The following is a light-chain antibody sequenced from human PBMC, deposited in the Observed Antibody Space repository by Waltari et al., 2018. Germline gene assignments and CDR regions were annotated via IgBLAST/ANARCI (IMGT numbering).Light chain of an antibody. V-gene: IGLV1-47*01. CDR1: SSNIGTNY. CDR3: ASWGDGLSGPSVV. CDR2: RND. Sequence: QSVLTQPPSASGTPGQRVTISCSGSSSNIGTNYIYWYQQLPGTAPKLLIFRNDQRPSGVPDRFSASKSGTSASRAISGLRSEDEADYYCASWGDGLSGPSVVFGGGTKLTVL. J-gene: IGLJ2*01.